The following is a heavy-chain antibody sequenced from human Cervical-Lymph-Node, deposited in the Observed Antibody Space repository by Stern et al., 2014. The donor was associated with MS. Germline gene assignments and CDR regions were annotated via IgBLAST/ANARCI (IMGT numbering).Heavy chain of an antibody. D-gene: IGHD6-19*01. CDR2: IYTSGST. CDR3: ARRAVTDAFDI. CDR1: GGSISSGSYY. J-gene: IGHJ3*02. V-gene: IGHV4-61*02. Sequence: QLQLQESGPGLVKPSQTLSLTCTVSGGSISSGSYYWSWIRQPAGKGLEWNGRIYTSGSTHYNPSLKSRVTITVDTAKNQFSLKMSSVTAADTAVYYCARRAVTDAFDIWGQGTMVTVSS.